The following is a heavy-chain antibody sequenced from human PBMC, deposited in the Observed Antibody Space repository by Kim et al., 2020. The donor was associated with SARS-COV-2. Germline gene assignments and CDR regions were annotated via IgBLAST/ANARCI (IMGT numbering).Heavy chain of an antibody. CDR2: IYYSGST. CDR1: GGSISSGGYY. D-gene: IGHD3-22*01. J-gene: IGHJ3*02. V-gene: IGHV4-31*03. Sequence: SETLSLTCTVSGGSISSGGYYWSWIRQHPGKGLEWIGYIYYSGSTYYNPSLKSRVTISVDTSKNQFSLKLSSVTAADTAVYYCARARTPMIVVVINAFDIWGPGTMVTVSS. CDR3: ARARTPMIVVVINAFDI.